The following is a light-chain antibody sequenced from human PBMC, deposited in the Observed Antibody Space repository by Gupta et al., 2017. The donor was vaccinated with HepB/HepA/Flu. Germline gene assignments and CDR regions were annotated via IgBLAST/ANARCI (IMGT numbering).Light chain of an antibody. J-gene: IGLJ1*01. Sequence: QSALTLPASVSAPPGQSITISCPRTSSDVGRYNLVSWFQQHPGKAPRLMIDEVSKRPSGVSIRFSGTKSSNAASLTISGLQAEDEAEYCCCAYAGSGSFVFGIGTKVTVL. CDR1: SSDVGRYNL. CDR2: EVS. CDR3: CAYAGSGSFV. V-gene: IGLV2-23*02.